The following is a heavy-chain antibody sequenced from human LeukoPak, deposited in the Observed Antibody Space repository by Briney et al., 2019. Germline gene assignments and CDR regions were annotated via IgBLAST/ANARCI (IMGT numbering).Heavy chain of an antibody. D-gene: IGHD3-9*01. CDR2: IYTSGST. CDR1: AGSISSYY. Sequence: SETLSLTSTVSAGSISSYYWSWIRQPAGKGLEWIGRIYTSGSTNSNPSLKSRVTMSVDTSKNQFSLKISSVTAADTAVYYCARDRPDILTGYYTDYYDYYGIDVWGQGSTVTVSS. CDR3: ARDRPDILTGYYTDYYDYYGIDV. V-gene: IGHV4-4*07. J-gene: IGHJ6*02.